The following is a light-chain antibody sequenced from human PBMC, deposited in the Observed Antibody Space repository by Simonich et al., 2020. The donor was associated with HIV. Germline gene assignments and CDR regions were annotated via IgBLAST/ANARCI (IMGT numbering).Light chain of an antibody. CDR1: QSLLHTDGYYY. J-gene: IGKJ3*01. CDR3: MQARQTPFT. CDR2: LGS. V-gene: IGKV2-28*01. Sequence: DIVMTQSPLSLSVTPGEPASISCRSSQSLLHTDGYYYLEWYLQKPGQSPQLLIYLGSNRASGVPDRFSGSGSGTDFTLKISRVEAEDVGVYYCMQARQTPFTFGPGTKVDIK.